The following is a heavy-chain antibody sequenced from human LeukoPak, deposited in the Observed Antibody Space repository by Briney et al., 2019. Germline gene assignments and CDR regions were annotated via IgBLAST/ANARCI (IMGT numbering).Heavy chain of an antibody. D-gene: IGHD3-10*01. CDR3: ARHTGRPQAGWFDP. CDR2: ILVGGSEV. CDR1: VFSFTSYW. V-gene: IGHV5-51*01. J-gene: IGHJ5*02. Sequence: GESLKISCKGSVFSFTSYWIGWVRQMPGKGLEYMGIILVGGSEVRYSPAFQGLVTISADKSINTAYLQWTSLKASDTAMYYCARHTGRPQAGWFDPWGQGTLVTVSS.